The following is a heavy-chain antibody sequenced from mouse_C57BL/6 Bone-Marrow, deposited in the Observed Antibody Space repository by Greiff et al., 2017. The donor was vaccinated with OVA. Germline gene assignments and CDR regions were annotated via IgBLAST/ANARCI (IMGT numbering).Heavy chain of an antibody. CDR1: GFTFSSYG. CDR2: ISSGGSYT. V-gene: IGHV5-6*02. CDR3: ARQSVRVMDY. Sequence: DVMLVESGGDLVKPGGSLKLSCAASGFTFSSYGMSWVRQTPDKRLEWVATISSGGSYTYYPDSVKGRFTISRDNAKNTLYLQMSSLKSEDTAMYYCARQSVRVMDYWGQGTSVTVSS. J-gene: IGHJ4*01. D-gene: IGHD1-3*01.